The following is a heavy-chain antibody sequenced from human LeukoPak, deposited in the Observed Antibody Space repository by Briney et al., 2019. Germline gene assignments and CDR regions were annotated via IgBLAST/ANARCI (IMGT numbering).Heavy chain of an antibody. Sequence: AGGSLRLSCAASGFTFGSYAMHWVRQAPGKGLERVAVISYDGSNKYYADSVKGRFTISRDNSKNTLYLQMNSLRAEDTAVYYCARGGDIVTIPVDYWGQGTLVTVSS. CDR1: GFTFGSYA. J-gene: IGHJ4*02. V-gene: IGHV3-30*04. CDR2: ISYDGSNK. D-gene: IGHD5-12*01. CDR3: ARGGDIVTIPVDY.